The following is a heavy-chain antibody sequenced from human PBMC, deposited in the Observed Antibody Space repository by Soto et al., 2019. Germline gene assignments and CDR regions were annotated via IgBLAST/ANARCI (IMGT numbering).Heavy chain of an antibody. CDR1: GFTFSSYG. V-gene: IGHV3-30*18. D-gene: IGHD4-17*01. CDR2: ISYDGSNK. Sequence: PGGSLRLSCAASGFTFSSYGMHWVRQAPGKGLEWVAVISYDGSNKYYADSVKGRSAISRDNSKNTLYLQMNSLRAEDTAVYYCAKDLGPTTVTRYDGDYYYYGMDVWGQGTTVTVSS. J-gene: IGHJ6*02. CDR3: AKDLGPTTVTRYDGDYYYYGMDV.